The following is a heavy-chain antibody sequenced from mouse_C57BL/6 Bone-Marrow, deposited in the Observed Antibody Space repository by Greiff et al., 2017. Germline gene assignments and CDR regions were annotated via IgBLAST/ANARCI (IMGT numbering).Heavy chain of an antibody. CDR3: ARNGITTVVDWYFDV. V-gene: IGHV2-2*01. CDR2: IWSGGST. J-gene: IGHJ1*03. CDR1: GFSLTSYG. D-gene: IGHD1-1*01. Sequence: QVQLKESGPGLVQPSQILSITCTVSGFSLTSYGLHWVRQSPGKGLEWLGVIWSGGSTDYNAAFISRLSISKDNSKSQVFFKMNSLQADDTAIYYCARNGITTVVDWYFDVWGTGTTVTVSS.